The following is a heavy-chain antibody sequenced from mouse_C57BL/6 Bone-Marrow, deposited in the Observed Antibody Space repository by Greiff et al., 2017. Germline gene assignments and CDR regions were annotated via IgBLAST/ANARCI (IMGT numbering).Heavy chain of an antibody. CDR1: GFTFSSYA. Sequence: EVMLVESGGGLVKPGGSLKLSCAASGFTFSSYAMSWVRQTPEKRLEWVATISDGGSYTYYPDNVKGRFTISRDNAKNNLYLQMSHLKSEDTAMYYCARDKGYDYDGFAYWGQGTLVTVSA. CDR2: ISDGGSYT. CDR3: ARDKGYDYDGFAY. J-gene: IGHJ3*01. V-gene: IGHV5-4*01. D-gene: IGHD2-4*01.